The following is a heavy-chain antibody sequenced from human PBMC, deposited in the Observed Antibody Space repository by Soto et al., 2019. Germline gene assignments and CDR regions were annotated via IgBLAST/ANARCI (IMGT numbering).Heavy chain of an antibody. V-gene: IGHV1-69*13. CDR1: GGTFSSYA. D-gene: IGHD6-6*01. J-gene: IGHJ5*02. CDR2: IIPIFGTA. Sequence: AASVKGSCKASGGTFSSYAIIWVRRAPGQGLEWMGGIIPIFGTANYAQKFQGRVTITADESTSTAYMELSSLRSEDTAVYYCARVIPSEYSSSPVWFDPWGQGTLVTVSS. CDR3: ARVIPSEYSSSPVWFDP.